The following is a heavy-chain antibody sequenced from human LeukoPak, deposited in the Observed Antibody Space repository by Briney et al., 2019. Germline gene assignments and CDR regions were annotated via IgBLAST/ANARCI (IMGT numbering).Heavy chain of an antibody. Sequence: GGSLRLSCVAAGFAFNIYSMNWVRQAPGKGLEWVSYIKYDSSSIYYGDSVKGRFTISRDNVKNSLYLQVSSLRAEDTAVYYCVRDGREGFDIWGHGTLVIVSS. CDR3: VRDGREGFDI. CDR2: IKYDSSSI. J-gene: IGHJ3*02. CDR1: GFAFNIYS. V-gene: IGHV3-48*04. D-gene: IGHD5-24*01.